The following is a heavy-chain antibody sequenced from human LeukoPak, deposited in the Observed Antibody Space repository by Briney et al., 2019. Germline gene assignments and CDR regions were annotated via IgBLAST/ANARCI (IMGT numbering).Heavy chain of an antibody. D-gene: IGHD6-6*01. V-gene: IGHV4-59*01. Sequence: SETLSLTCTVSGGSISSYYWSWIRQPPGKGLEWIGYIYYSGSTNYNPSLKSRVTISVDTSMNQFSLKLSSVTAADTAVYYCARDTSSSFDYWGQGTLVTVSS. J-gene: IGHJ4*02. CDR2: IYYSGST. CDR1: GGSISSYY. CDR3: ARDTSSSFDY.